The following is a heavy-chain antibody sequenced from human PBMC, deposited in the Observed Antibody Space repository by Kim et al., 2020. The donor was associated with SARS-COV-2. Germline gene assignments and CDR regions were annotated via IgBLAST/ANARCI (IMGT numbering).Heavy chain of an antibody. Sequence: STTYAEPVQGRFTNYRDNAKNTLYRQMNSLRDDDTAVYYCARTMLGGFFDYWGQGVLVTVSS. D-gene: IGHD1-26*01. CDR2: ST. V-gene: IGHV3-74*03. CDR3: ARTMLGGFFDY. J-gene: IGHJ4*02.